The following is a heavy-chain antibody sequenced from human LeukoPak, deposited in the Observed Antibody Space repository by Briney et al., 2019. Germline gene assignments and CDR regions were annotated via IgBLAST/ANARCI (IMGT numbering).Heavy chain of an antibody. V-gene: IGHV4-39*01. CDR3: ASQLSGWFDP. D-gene: IGHD2/OR15-2a*01. CDR2: IYKTGST. CDR1: GGSISSSTYY. J-gene: IGHJ5*02. Sequence: LETLSLTCTVSGGSISSSTYYWVWIRQPPGKGMEWIGNIYKTGSTYYNASLKSRLTISVDTSKNQFSLKLTSVTATDTAVYYCASQLSGWFDPWGQGTLVTVSS.